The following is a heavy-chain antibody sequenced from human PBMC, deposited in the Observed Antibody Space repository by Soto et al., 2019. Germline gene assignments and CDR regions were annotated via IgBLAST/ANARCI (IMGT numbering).Heavy chain of an antibody. Sequence: GELLRLCSASCGFTSSSYIMHWVSQAPGKGLEWVSSISSSSSYIYYADSVKGRFTISRDNAKNSLYLQMNSLRAEDTAVYYCARDGGNYDFWSGYSHYYYMDVWGKGT. J-gene: IGHJ6*03. V-gene: IGHV3-21*01. CDR1: GFTSSSYI. D-gene: IGHD3-3*01. CDR2: ISSSSSYI. CDR3: ARDGGNYDFWSGYSHYYYMDV.